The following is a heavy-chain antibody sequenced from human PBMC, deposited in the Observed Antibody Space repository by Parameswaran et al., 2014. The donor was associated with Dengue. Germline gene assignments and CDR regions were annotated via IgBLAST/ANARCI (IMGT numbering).Heavy chain of an antibody. J-gene: IGHJ4*02. CDR2: ISPTGGNT. Sequence: WVRQAPGQGLEWIGVISPTGGNTKYAQKFQGRVDMARDASTSTVYMDLGSLRSEDTAVYFCVRVSTIFGVVIDYWGQGTLVTVSS. D-gene: IGHD3-3*01. CDR3: VRVSTIFGVVIDY. V-gene: IGHV1-46*01.